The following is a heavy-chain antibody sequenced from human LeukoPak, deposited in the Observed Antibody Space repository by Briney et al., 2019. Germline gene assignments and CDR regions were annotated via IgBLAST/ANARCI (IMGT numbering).Heavy chain of an antibody. CDR2: MNPNCGNT. CDR3: ARLEDDSSGYSGY. CDR1: GYTFTSYD. D-gene: IGHD3-22*01. J-gene: IGHJ4*02. Sequence: ASVKVSCKASGYTFTSYDINWVRQATGQGLEWMGWMNPNCGNTGYAQKFQGRVTMTRNTSISTAYMELSSLRSEDTAVYYCARLEDDSSGYSGYWGQGTLVTVSS. V-gene: IGHV1-8*01.